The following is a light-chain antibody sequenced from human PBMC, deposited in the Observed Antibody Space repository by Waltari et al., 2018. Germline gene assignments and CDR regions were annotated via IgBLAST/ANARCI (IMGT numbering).Light chain of an antibody. CDR3: SSYAGSNNLV. Sequence: QSALTQPPSASGSPGQSVTISCTGTSSDVGGYTYVSWYQQHPGKAPKLMISEVTNRPSGVPDRFSGSKSGNTASLTVSGLQAEDEADYYCSSYAGSNNLVFGGGTKLTVL. CDR1: SSDVGGYTY. V-gene: IGLV2-8*01. J-gene: IGLJ2*01. CDR2: EVT.